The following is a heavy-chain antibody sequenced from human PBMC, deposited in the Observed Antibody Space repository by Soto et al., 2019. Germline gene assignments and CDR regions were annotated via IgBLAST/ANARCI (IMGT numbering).Heavy chain of an antibody. J-gene: IGHJ5*02. CDR1: GGSISSFY. CDR2: IYYSGST. Sequence: SETLSLTSTVSGGSISSFYWSWIRQPPGKGLEWIGYIYYSGSTNYNPSLKSRVTISVDTSKNQFSLKLSSVTAADTAVYYCARLHPYYDILTGYSLNWFDPWGQGTLVTVSS. V-gene: IGHV4-59*08. CDR3: ARLHPYYDILTGYSLNWFDP. D-gene: IGHD3-9*01.